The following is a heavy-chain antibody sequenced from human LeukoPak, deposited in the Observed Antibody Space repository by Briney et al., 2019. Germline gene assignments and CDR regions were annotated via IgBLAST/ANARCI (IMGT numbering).Heavy chain of an antibody. CDR1: GYTFTGYY. D-gene: IGHD2-21*02. V-gene: IGHV1-18*04. J-gene: IGHJ4*02. CDR2: ISAYNGNT. Sequence: ASVRVSCKTSGYTFTGYYMHWVRQAPGQGLEWMGWISAYNGNTNYAQKLQGRVTMTTDTSTSTAYMELRSLRSDDTAVYYCARDYARRAYCGGDCYSDWGQGTLVTVSS. CDR3: ARDYARRAYCGGDCYSD.